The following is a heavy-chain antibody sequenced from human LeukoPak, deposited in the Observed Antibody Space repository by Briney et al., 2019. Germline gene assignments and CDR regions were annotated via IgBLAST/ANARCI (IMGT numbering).Heavy chain of an antibody. J-gene: IGHJ4*02. CDR1: GGSVSNSLYY. V-gene: IGHV4-61*01. CDR3: ARVLRAASWRSYDY. Sequence: SETLSLTCTVSGGSVSNSLYYWSWIRQPPGKGLEWIGYTYYNGDTNYNPSLKSRVIISIDTSSNQFSLRLNSMTAADTAVYYCARVLRAASWRSYDYWGQGSLVTVSS. CDR2: TYYNGDT. D-gene: IGHD5-18*01.